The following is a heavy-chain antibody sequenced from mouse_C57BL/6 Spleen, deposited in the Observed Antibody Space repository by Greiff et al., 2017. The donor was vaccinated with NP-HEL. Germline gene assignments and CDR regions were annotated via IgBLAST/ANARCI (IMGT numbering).Heavy chain of an antibody. D-gene: IGHD3-2*02. CDR3: AREGDSSGFLFDY. J-gene: IGHJ2*01. Sequence: QVQLQQSGPELVKPGASVKISCKASGYAFSSSWMNWVKQRPGKGLEWIGRIYPGDGDTNYNGKFKGKATLTADKSSSTAYMQLSSLTSEDSAVYFCAREGDSSGFLFDYWGQGTTLTVSS. CDR1: GYAFSSSW. CDR2: IYPGDGDT. V-gene: IGHV1-82*01.